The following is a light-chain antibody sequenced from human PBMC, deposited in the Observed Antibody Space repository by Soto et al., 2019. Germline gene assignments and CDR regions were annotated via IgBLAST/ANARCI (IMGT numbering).Light chain of an antibody. V-gene: IGKV3-20*01. CDR1: QRISSGF. CDR3: QQYESLPLT. J-gene: IGKJ4*01. CDR2: RAS. Sequence: EIVLTQSPDTLSLSPGERATLSCRASQRISSGFLAWYQQKPGQAPRLLIYRASTRATGIPDRFTGRGSGTDFTLTISRLEPEDFAVYYCQQYESLPLTFGGGTKVEIK.